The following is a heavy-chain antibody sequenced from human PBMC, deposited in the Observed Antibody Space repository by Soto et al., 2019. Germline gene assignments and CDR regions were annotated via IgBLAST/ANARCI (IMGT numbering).Heavy chain of an antibody. D-gene: IGHD3-10*01. Sequence: GGSLRLSCAASGFTFSSYGMHWVRQAPGKGLEWVAVISYDGSNKYYADSVKGRFTISRDNSKNTLYLQMNSLRAEDTAVYYCAKDHYGSGSDPIGLFDYWGQGTLVTVSS. CDR3: AKDHYGSGSDPIGLFDY. CDR2: ISYDGSNK. CDR1: GFTFSSYG. J-gene: IGHJ4*02. V-gene: IGHV3-30*18.